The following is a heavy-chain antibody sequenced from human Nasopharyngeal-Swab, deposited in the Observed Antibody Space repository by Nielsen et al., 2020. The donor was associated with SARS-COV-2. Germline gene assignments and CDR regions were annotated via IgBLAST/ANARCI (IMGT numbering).Heavy chain of an antibody. V-gene: IGHV3-53*01. J-gene: IGHJ6*02. Sequence: GGSLRLSCAASGFTVSSNYISWVRQAPGKVLEWVSVIYSGGSTYYADSVKGRFTISRDNSKNTLYLQMNSLRAEDTAVYYCARDRGGVYYYYGMDVWGQGTTVTVSS. CDR3: ARDRGGVYYYYGMDV. CDR1: GFTVSSNY. D-gene: IGHD3-10*01. CDR2: IYSGGST.